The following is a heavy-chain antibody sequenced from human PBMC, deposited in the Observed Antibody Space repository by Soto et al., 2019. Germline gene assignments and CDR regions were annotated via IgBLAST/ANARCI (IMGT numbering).Heavy chain of an antibody. CDR2: INSSGSA. Sequence: QVQLQQWGAGLLKPSETLSLTCAVSGGSFIGYYWTWIRQPPGMGLEWIGEINSSGSANYNSSLKNRLIISIDTSKTQFSLKLSSVTAADTAVYYCARGTMGLLASLDSWGQGTLVTVSS. CDR3: ARGTMGLLASLDS. CDR1: GGSFIGYY. J-gene: IGHJ4*02. D-gene: IGHD2-15*01. V-gene: IGHV4-34*02.